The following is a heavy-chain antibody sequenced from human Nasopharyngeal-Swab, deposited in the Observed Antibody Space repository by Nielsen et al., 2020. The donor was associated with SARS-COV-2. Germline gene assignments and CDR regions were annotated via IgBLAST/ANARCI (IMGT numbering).Heavy chain of an antibody. D-gene: IGHD6-13*01. CDR3: ARMGGSSWYFDY. J-gene: IGHJ4*02. CDR2: IYYSGST. Sequence: SDTLSLTSAVSGGSISSGGYYWSWIRQHPGKGLEWIGYIYYSGSTYYNPSLKSRVTISVDTSKNQFSLKLSSVTAADTAVYYCARMGGSSWYFDYWGQGTLVTVSS. V-gene: IGHV4-31*11. CDR1: GGSISSGGYY.